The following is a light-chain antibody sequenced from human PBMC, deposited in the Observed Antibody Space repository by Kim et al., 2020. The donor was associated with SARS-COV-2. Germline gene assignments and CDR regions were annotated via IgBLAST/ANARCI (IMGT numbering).Light chain of an antibody. CDR3: CSYAGNYLVV. Sequence: QSALTQPRSVSESPGQSITISCTGTSSDIGIYNLVSWYQQHPGKAPKLMIYAVTKRPSGVPDRFSGSKSGNTASLTVSGLQAEDEADYYCCSYAGNYLVVFGGGTQLTVL. CDR2: AVT. V-gene: IGLV2-11*01. J-gene: IGLJ2*01. CDR1: SSDIGIYNL.